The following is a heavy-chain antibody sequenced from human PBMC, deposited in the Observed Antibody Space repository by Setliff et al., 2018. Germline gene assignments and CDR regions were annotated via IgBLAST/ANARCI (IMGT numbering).Heavy chain of an antibody. CDR3: ARLPLPAAWELLDIRYYYYYMDV. Sequence: ASVKVSCKASGYTFTSYGISWVRQAPGQGLEWVGWISAYNGNTNYAQKLQGRVTMTTDTSTSTAYMELRSLRSDDTAVYYCARLPLPAAWELLDIRYYYYYMDVWGKGTTVTVSS. D-gene: IGHD1-26*01. CDR1: GYTFTSYG. J-gene: IGHJ6*03. CDR2: ISAYNGNT. V-gene: IGHV1-18*01.